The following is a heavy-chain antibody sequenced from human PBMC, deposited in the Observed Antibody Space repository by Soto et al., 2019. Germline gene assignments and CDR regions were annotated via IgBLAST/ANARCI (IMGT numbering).Heavy chain of an antibody. D-gene: IGHD2-21*02. CDR2: INPDSGDT. V-gene: IGHV1-2*02. Sequence: ASVKVSCKASGYTFTAYYIHWVRQAPGQGLEWMGWINPDSGDTSYAKKFQGRVTMTRDTSFGPAYMELSSLRSDDTAIYYCARDPGDRTFENWGQGPLVTVSS. CDR3: ARDPGDRTFEN. J-gene: IGHJ4*02. CDR1: GYTFTAYY.